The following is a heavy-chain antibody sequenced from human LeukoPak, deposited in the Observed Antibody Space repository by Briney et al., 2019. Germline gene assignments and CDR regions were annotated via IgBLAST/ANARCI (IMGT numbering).Heavy chain of an antibody. D-gene: IGHD2-15*01. J-gene: IGHJ6*03. Sequence: GGSLRLSCAASGFTFSSYDMTWVRQTPGRGLEWVSLISRSGGTTYYADSVKGRFTISRDNSKNTLYLQMNSLRAEDTAEYYCAKRGGTESFYYYYYMDVWGKGTTVTVSS. V-gene: IGHV3-23*01. CDR2: ISRSGGTT. CDR1: GFTFSSYD. CDR3: AKRGGTESFYYYYYMDV.